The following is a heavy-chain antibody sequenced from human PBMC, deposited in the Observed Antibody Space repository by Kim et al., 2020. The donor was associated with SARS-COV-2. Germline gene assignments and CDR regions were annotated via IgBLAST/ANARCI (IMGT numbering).Heavy chain of an antibody. D-gene: IGHD6-19*01. V-gene: IGHV5-51*01. CDR3: ARVAEDYFDY. J-gene: IGHJ4*02. CDR2: DT. Sequence: DTRYSPSFQGQVTISADKSISTAYLQWSSLKASDTAMYYCARVAEDYFDYWGQGTLVTVSS.